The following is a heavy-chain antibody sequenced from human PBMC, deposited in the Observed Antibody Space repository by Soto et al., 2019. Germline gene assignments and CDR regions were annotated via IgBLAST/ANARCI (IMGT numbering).Heavy chain of an antibody. CDR1: GGSISSDNYF. D-gene: IGHD3-22*01. V-gene: IGHV4-31*03. J-gene: IGHJ3*02. CDR3: AREVKSASASDAVDI. CDR2: IDYIGRA. Sequence: QVQLQESGPGLVTPSQTLSLTCTVSGGSISSDNYFWSWIRQHPGKGLEWIGYIDYIGRAYYNPSLKSRVTTPVDTSKNQFSLRLSSVTVADTATYYWAREVKSASASDAVDIWCQGTVVSVSS.